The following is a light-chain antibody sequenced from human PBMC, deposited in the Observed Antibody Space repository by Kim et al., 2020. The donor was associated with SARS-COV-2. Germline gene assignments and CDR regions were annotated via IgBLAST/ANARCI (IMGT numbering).Light chain of an antibody. CDR1: QTINSY. CDR3: QHYNGYPIT. J-gene: IGKJ4*01. V-gene: IGKV1-5*03. Sequence: ASVGDRVTITCRASQTINSYLAWYQQKPGTAPKLLVYKASSLVSGVPSRFSGSGSGTAFTLTISNLQPDDLGTYYCQHYNGYPITFGGGTKVEIK. CDR2: KAS.